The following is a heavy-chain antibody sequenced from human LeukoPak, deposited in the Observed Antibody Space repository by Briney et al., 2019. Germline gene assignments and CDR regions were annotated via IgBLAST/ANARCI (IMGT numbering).Heavy chain of an antibody. Sequence: ASVKVSCKASGYTFTSYDINWVRQAPGQGLEWMGWINPNSGGTNYAQKFQGRVTMTRDTSISTAYMELSRLRSDDTAVYYCARGLGTIYYYYYYMDVWGKGTTVTVSS. V-gene: IGHV1-2*02. CDR3: ARGLGTIYYYYYYMDV. D-gene: IGHD1-7*01. J-gene: IGHJ6*03. CDR1: GYTFTSYD. CDR2: INPNSGGT.